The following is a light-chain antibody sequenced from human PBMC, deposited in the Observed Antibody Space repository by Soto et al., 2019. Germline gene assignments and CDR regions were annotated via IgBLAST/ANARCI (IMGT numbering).Light chain of an antibody. Sequence: EIVMTQSPATLSVSPGERATLSCRASQSVSSNLAWYQQKPGQAPRLLIYDASNRATGIPARFSGSGSGTDFTLTISSLEPEDFAVYYCQQYESSPITFGQGTRREIK. V-gene: IGKV3D-15*01. CDR1: QSVSSN. CDR2: DAS. CDR3: QQYESSPIT. J-gene: IGKJ5*01.